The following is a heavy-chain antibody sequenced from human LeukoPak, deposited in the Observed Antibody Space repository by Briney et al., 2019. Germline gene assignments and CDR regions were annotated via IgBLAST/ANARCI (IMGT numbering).Heavy chain of an antibody. CDR3: AKAASVIYYDSSGYEYYFDY. V-gene: IGHV3-9*01. CDR2: ISWNSGSI. Sequence: PGGSLRLSCAASGFTFDDYAMHWVRQAPGKGLEWVSGISWNSGSIGYADSVKGRFTISRDNAKNSLYLQMNSLRAEDTALYYCAKAASVIYYDSSGYEYYFDYWGQGTLATVSS. D-gene: IGHD3-22*01. CDR1: GFTFDDYA. J-gene: IGHJ4*02.